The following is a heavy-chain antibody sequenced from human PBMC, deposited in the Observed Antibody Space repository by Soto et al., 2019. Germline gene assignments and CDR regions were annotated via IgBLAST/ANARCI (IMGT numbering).Heavy chain of an antibody. V-gene: IGHV3-23*01. Sequence: GWSLRLSCASSVFTFISYAMSWVRQAPGKGLEWVSAISGSGGSTYYADSVKGRFTISRDNSKNTLYLQMNSLRAEDTAVYYCYKGGDYGDNYYYGMDVWGQGTTVTVS. CDR3: YKGGDYGDNYYYGMDV. D-gene: IGHD4-17*01. CDR1: VFTFISYA. CDR2: ISGSGGST. J-gene: IGHJ6*01.